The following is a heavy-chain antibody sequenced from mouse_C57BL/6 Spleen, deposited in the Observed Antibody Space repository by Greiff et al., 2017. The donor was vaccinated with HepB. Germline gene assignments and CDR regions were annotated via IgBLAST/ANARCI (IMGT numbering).Heavy chain of an antibody. CDR1: GYAFSSSW. Sequence: VQLQQSGPELVKPGASVKISCKASGYAFSSSWMNWVKQRPGKGLEWIGRIYPGDGDTNYNGKFKGKATLTADKSSSTAYMQLSSLTCEDSAVYFCAVGCCVNTWFGYWGQGTLVTVS. CDR2: IYPGDGDT. V-gene: IGHV1-82*01. CDR3: AVGCCVNTWFGY. D-gene: IGHD3-3*01. J-gene: IGHJ3*01.